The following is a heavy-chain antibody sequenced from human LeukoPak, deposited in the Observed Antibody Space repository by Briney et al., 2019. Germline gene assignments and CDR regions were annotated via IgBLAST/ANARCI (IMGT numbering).Heavy chain of an antibody. CDR3: ASADILTGYSLRY. CDR2: IYPGDSDT. J-gene: IGHJ4*02. V-gene: IGHV5-51*01. CDR1: GYSFTSYW. D-gene: IGHD3-9*01. Sequence: GESLKISCKGSGYSFTSYWIGWVRQMPGKGLEWMGIIYPGDSDTKYSPSFQGQVTISADKSISTAYLQWSSLKASDTAMYYCASADILTGYSLRYWGQGTLVTVSS.